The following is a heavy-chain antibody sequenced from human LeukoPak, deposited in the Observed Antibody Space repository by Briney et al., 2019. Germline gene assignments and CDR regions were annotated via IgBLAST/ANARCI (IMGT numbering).Heavy chain of an antibody. CDR3: ARWMFYYGSGVFHYHGMDV. V-gene: IGHV5-51*01. J-gene: IGHJ6*02. CDR1: GYSFTSQW. D-gene: IGHD3-10*01. CDR2: IYPADSDT. Sequence: GESLKISCKGSGYSFTSQWIGWVRQMPGKGLEWMGIIYPADSDTKYSPSFQGQVTISVDKSISAAYLQWSSLKASDTAIYYCARWMFYYGSGVFHYHGMDVWGQGTTVTVSS.